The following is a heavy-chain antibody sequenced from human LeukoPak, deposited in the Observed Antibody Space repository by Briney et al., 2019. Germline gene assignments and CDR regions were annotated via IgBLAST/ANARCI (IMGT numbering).Heavy chain of an antibody. CDR1: GFTFSSYS. CDR3: ARTYYYDSSGYYFPDHFDY. CDR2: ISSSSSYI. Sequence: GGSLRLSCAASGFTFSSYSMNWVRQAPGKGLEWVSSISSSSSYIYYADSVKGRFTISRGNAKNSLYLQMNSLRAEDTAVYYCARTYYYDSSGYYFPDHFDYWGQGTLVTVSS. J-gene: IGHJ4*02. D-gene: IGHD3-22*01. V-gene: IGHV3-21*01.